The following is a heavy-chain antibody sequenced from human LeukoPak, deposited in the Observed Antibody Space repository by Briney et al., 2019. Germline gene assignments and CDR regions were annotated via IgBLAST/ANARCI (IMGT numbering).Heavy chain of an antibody. D-gene: IGHD3-10*02. Sequence: ASVKVSCKASGYTFTGYYMHWVRQAPGQGLEWMGWISPNSGGTNYAQKFQGRVTMTRDTSISTAYMELSRLRSDDTAVYYCARDSLGSGSYYDYWGQGTLVTVSS. V-gene: IGHV1-2*02. CDR1: GYTFTGYY. CDR2: ISPNSGGT. CDR3: ARDSLGSGSYYDY. J-gene: IGHJ4*02.